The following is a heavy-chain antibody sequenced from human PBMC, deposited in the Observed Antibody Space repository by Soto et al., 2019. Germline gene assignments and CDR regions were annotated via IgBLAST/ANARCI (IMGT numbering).Heavy chain of an antibody. CDR1: GGSISSGGYY. V-gene: IGHV4-61*08. CDR2: IYYSGST. D-gene: IGHD3-22*01. CDR3: ARSARYYYDSSGYYFGIDY. J-gene: IGHJ4*02. Sequence: PSETLSLTCTVSGGSISSGGYYWSWIRQHPGKGLEWIGYIYYSGSTNYNPSLKSRVTISVDTSKNQFSLKLSSVTAADTAVYYCARSARYYYDSSGYYFGIDYWGQGTLLTVSS.